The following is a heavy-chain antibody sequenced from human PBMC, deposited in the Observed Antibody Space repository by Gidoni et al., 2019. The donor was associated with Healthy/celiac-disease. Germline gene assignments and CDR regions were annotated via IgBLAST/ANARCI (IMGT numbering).Heavy chain of an antibody. J-gene: IGHJ6*02. CDR3: ARAPLADYDILTGYPHYYYYYGMDV. Sequence: QVQLQESGPGLVKPSETLSLTCTVSGGSISSYYWSWIRQPPGKGLEWIGYIYYSGSTNYNPSLKSRVTISVDTSKNQFSLKLSSVTAADTAVYYCARAPLADYDILTGYPHYYYYYGMDVWGQGTTVTVSS. V-gene: IGHV4-59*01. CDR1: GGSISSYY. CDR2: IYYSGST. D-gene: IGHD3-9*01.